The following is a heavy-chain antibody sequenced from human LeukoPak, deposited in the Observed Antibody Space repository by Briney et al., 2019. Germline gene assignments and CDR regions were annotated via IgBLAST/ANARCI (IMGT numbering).Heavy chain of an antibody. CDR1: GFTFSSYA. CDR2: ISYDGSNK. CDR3: AKGGRITFGGVIVNEYYFDY. D-gene: IGHD3-16*02. V-gene: IGHV3-30*07. Sequence: GGSLRLSCAASGFTFSSYAMHWVRQAPGKGLEWVAVISYDGSNKYYADSVKGRFTISRDNSKNTLYLQMNSLRAEDTAVYYCAKGGRITFGGVIVNEYYFDYWGQGTLVTVSS. J-gene: IGHJ4*02.